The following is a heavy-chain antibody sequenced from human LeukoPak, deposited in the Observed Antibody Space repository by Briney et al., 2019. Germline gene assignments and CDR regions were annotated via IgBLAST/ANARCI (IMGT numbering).Heavy chain of an antibody. D-gene: IGHD4-4*01. V-gene: IGHV4-31*11. CDR3: ASSVSDYTFDY. J-gene: IGHJ4*02. Sequence: SETLSLTCAVYGGSFSGYYWSWTRQHPGKGLEWIGYIYYSGSTYYNPSLKSRVTISVDTSKNQFSLKLSSVTAADTAVYYCASSVSDYTFDYWGQGTLVTVSS. CDR1: GGSFSGYY. CDR2: IYYSGST.